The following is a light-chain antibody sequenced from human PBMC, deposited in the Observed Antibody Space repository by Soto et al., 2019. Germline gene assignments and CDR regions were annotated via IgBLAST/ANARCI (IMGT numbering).Light chain of an antibody. J-gene: IGLJ2*01. CDR2: TNN. V-gene: IGLV1-44*01. Sequence: QSVLTQPPSASGTAGQRVTIFCSGSSSNIAGNSVNWYQQLPGTAPKLLIYTNNQRPSGVPERFSGSKSGTSASLAISGLQSEDEDEYYCVTWDDSLNGVVFGGGTKLTVL. CDR3: VTWDDSLNGVV. CDR1: SSNIAGNS.